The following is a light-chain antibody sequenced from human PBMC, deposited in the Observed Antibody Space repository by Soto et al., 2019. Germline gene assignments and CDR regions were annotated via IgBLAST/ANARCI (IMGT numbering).Light chain of an antibody. CDR1: QSIGAA. CDR3: QQYGRFLT. Sequence: DIQMTKSPSTLSAYVGDRVTITCRASQSIGAALAWYQQKPGKAPNLLIYRASTLESGVPSRFSGSGSGTDFTLAISSLQPDDFATYYCQQYGRFLTFGQGTKVDIK. J-gene: IGKJ2*01. CDR2: RAS. V-gene: IGKV1-5*03.